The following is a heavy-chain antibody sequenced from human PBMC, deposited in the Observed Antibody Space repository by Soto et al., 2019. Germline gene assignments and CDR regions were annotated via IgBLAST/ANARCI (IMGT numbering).Heavy chain of an antibody. V-gene: IGHV3-9*01. CDR2: ISWNSDSI. CDR3: KKGYSHGLGPDWFDP. D-gene: IGHD5-18*01. J-gene: IGHJ5*02. Sequence: EVQLVESGGGLVQPGTSLRLSCAASGFTFDDYAFHWVRQAPGKGLEWVSGISWNSDSIDYADSVRGRFFVSRDHDKNSLYLQMNNLRDDDTAFYYCKKGYSHGLGPDWFDPWGQGTLVTVSA. CDR1: GFTFDDYA.